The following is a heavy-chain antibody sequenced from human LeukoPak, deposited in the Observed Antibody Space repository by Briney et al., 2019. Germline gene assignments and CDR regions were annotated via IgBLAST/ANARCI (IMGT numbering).Heavy chain of an antibody. Sequence: GASVKVSCKASGGTFISYAINWVRQAPGQGLEWMGGIIPIFGTANYAQKFQGRVTITADKSTSTAYMELSSLRSEDTAVYYCARGTDYGYYYYYMDVWGKGTTVTVSS. CDR1: GGTFISYA. V-gene: IGHV1-69*06. CDR3: ARGTDYGYYYYYMDV. J-gene: IGHJ6*03. CDR2: IIPIFGTA. D-gene: IGHD4-17*01.